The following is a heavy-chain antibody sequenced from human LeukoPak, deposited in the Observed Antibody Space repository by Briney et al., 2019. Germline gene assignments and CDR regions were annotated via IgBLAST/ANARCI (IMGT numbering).Heavy chain of an antibody. CDR2: MNPKSGST. CDR1: GYTFSDYD. J-gene: IGHJ4*02. V-gene: IGHV1-8*03. CDR3: ARGLTIFGVVTDY. D-gene: IGHD3-3*01. Sequence: ASVTVSCKASGYTFSDYDINWVRQATGQGPEWMAWMNPKSGSTGYAQKFQGRVAITMDTSITTAYMELSSRTSEDTAVYYCARGLTIFGVVTDYWGQGTPVTVSS.